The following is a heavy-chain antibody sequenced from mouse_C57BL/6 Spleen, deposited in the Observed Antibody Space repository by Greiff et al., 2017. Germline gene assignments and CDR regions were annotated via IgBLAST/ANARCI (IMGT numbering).Heavy chain of an antibody. CDR3: ARDEHDYYAMDD. CDR2: FYPGNGSI. CDR1: GYTFTEYT. J-gene: IGHJ4*01. V-gene: IGHV1-62-2*01. Sequence: VQLQQSGAELVKPGASVKLSCKASGYTFTEYTIHWVKQRARQGLEWIGRFYPGNGSIKYNEKFKDKDTLTADKSSSTVYMELSRLTSEDSAVYFGARDEHDYYAMDDWGKGTSVTVSS.